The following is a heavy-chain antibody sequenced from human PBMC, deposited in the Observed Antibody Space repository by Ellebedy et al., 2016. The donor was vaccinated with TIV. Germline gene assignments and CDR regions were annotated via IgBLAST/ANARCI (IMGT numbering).Heavy chain of an antibody. J-gene: IGHJ4*02. CDR2: IVVGSGNT. Sequence: ASVKVSCKASGFTFTSSAMQWARQARGQRLELIGWIVVGSGNTNYAQKFQERVTITRDMSTSTAYMELSSLRSEDTAVYYCAADPYYSGYDYWGQGTLVTVSS. D-gene: IGHD5-12*01. CDR3: AADPYYSGYDY. V-gene: IGHV1-58*02. CDR1: GFTFTSSA.